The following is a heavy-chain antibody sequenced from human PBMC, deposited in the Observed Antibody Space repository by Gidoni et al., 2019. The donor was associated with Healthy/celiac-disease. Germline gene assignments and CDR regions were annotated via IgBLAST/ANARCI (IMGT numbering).Heavy chain of an antibody. CDR3: AREDIVVVVAAFYYYYYGMDV. Sequence: ESGGGVVQPGRSLRLSCAASGFTFSSYAMHWVRQAPGKGLEWVAVISYDGSNKYYADSVKGRFTISRDNSKNTLYLQMNSLRAEDTAVYYCAREDIVVVVAAFYYYYYGMDVWGQGTTVTVSS. CDR2: ISYDGSNK. D-gene: IGHD2-15*01. J-gene: IGHJ6*02. CDR1: GFTFSSYA. V-gene: IGHV3-30-3*01.